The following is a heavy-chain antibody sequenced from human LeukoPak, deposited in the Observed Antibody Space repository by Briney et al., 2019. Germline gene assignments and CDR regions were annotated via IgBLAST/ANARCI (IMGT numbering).Heavy chain of an antibody. V-gene: IGHV5-51*01. CDR1: GYSFTDYW. CDR2: IFPGDFDL. D-gene: IGHD2-15*01. Sequence: GEALKIFCKGSGYSFTDYWIGWVRQMPGKGLEGMGIIFPGDFDLKYSPSFQGQVIISVDKSIDPAYLQWSSLQASDTAMYYCARHGLEGCRGGMCYRSFHYYGMDVWGQGKTVTVSS. J-gene: IGHJ6*02. CDR3: ARHGLEGCRGGMCYRSFHYYGMDV.